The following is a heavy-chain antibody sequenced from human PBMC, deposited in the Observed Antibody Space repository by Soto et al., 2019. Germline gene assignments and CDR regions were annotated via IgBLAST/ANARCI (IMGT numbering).Heavy chain of an antibody. CDR2: ISYDGSNK. J-gene: IGHJ4*02. CDR3: AKAYYDSSGSLDY. CDR1: GFTFSSYG. D-gene: IGHD3-22*01. Sequence: GGSLRLSCAASGFTFSSYGIHWVRQAPGKGLEWVAVISYDGSNKYYADSVKGRFTISRDNSKNTLYLQMNSLRAEDTAVYYCAKAYYDSSGSLDYWGQGTLVTVSS. V-gene: IGHV3-30*18.